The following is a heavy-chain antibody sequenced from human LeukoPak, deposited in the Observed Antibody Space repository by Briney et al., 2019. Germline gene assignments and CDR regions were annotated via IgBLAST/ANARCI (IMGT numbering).Heavy chain of an antibody. CDR1: GFTFSGHY. Sequence: GGSLRLSCAASGFTFSGHYMSWVRQAPGKGLVWVSRINSDGSSTSYADSVKGRFTISRDNAKNTLYLQMNSLRAEDTAVYYCAREGYYDFWSGYFYYFDYWGQGTLVTVSS. CDR3: AREGYYDFWSGYFYYFDY. CDR2: INSDGSST. D-gene: IGHD3-3*01. J-gene: IGHJ4*02. V-gene: IGHV3-74*01.